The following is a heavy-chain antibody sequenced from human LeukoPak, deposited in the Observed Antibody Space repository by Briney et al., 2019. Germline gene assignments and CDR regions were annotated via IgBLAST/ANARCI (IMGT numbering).Heavy chain of an antibody. J-gene: IGHJ3*02. CDR1: GGSISSYY. D-gene: IGHD3-10*01. CDR3: AREGFLGAFDI. V-gene: IGHV4-59*01. Sequence: SETLSLTCTVSGGSISSYYWSWIRQPPGKGLEWIGYIYYSGSNNYNPSLKSRVTISVDTSKNQFSLKLSSVTAADTAVYYCAREGFLGAFDIWGQGTMVTVSS. CDR2: IYYSGSN.